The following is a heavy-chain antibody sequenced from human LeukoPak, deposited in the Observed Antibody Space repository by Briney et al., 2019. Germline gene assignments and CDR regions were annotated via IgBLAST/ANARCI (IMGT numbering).Heavy chain of an antibody. CDR1: GFTVSSNH. J-gene: IGHJ4*02. V-gene: IGHV3-53*01. Sequence: GGSLRLSCAASGFTVSSNHMSWVRQAPGKGLEWVSVIYSGGSTYYADSVKGRFTISRDNSKNTLYLQMNSLRAEDTAVYYCAAAYGSGRVGLDYWGQGTLVTVSS. CDR3: AAAYGSGRVGLDY. CDR2: IYSGGST. D-gene: IGHD3-10*01.